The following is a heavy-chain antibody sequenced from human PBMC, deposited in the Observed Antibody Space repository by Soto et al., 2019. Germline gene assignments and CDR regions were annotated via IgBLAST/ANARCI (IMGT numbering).Heavy chain of an antibody. V-gene: IGHV4-30-4*01. Sequence: KTSETLSLTCTVSGGSISSGDFHWTWIRQPPGKGLEWIGYFYHSGSTYYNPSLKSRVTISVDTSKNQFSLKLSSVTAADTAVYYCARGMVRGVISYYYYGLDVWGQGTTVTVSS. D-gene: IGHD3-10*01. CDR2: FYHSGST. CDR3: ARGMVRGVISYYYYGLDV. CDR1: GGSISSGDFH. J-gene: IGHJ6*02.